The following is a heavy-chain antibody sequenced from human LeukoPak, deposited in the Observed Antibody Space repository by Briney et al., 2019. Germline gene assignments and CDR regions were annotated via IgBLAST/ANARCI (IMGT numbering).Heavy chain of an antibody. CDR2: ISYDGSNK. J-gene: IGHJ4*02. D-gene: IGHD5-18*01. Sequence: GGSLRLSCAASGFTFSSYAMHWVRQAPGKGLEWVAVISYDGSNKYYADSVKGRFTISRDNSKNTLYPQMNSLRAEDTAVYYCARATAMVTPFDYWGQGTLVTVSS. V-gene: IGHV3-30-3*01. CDR1: GFTFSSYA. CDR3: ARATAMVTPFDY.